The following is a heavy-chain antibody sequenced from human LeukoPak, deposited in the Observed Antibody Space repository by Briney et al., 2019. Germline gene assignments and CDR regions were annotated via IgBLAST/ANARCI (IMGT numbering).Heavy chain of an antibody. V-gene: IGHV3-53*01. Sequence: GGSLRLSCAASGFTVSSNYMSWVSQAPGKGLEWDSVIYSGGSTYYADSVKGRFTISRDNSKNTLYLQMNSLRAEDTAVYYCARDQAYYDILTGYYRSDGFDPWGHGTLVTVSS. CDR1: GFTVSSNY. CDR3: ARDQAYYDILTGYYRSDGFDP. CDR2: IYSGGST. D-gene: IGHD3-9*01. J-gene: IGHJ5*02.